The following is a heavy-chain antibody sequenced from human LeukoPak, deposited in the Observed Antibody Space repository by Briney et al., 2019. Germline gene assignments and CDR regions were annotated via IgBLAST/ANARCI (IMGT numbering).Heavy chain of an antibody. CDR1: GFTFSSYG. D-gene: IGHD4-17*01. Sequence: TGGSLRLSCAASGFTFSSYGMHWVRQAPGKGLEWVAFIRYDGSNKYYADSVKGRFTISRDNSKNTLYLQMNSLRAEDTAVHYCAKRVFGDYTFDYWGQGTLVTVSS. CDR3: AKRVFGDYTFDY. CDR2: IRYDGSNK. J-gene: IGHJ4*02. V-gene: IGHV3-30*02.